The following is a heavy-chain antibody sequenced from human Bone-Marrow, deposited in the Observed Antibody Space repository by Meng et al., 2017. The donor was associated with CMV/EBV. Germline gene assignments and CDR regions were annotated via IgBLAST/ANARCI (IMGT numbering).Heavy chain of an antibody. CDR2: MNPNSGNT. D-gene: IGHD2-2*01. Sequence: ASVKVSCKASGYTFTSYDINWVRQATGQGLEWMGWMNPNSGNTGYAQKFQGRVTMTRNNSISTAYMELSSLRSEDTAVYYCARGPGYCSSTSCPPGYWGQGTLVTVSS. CDR1: GYTFTSYD. V-gene: IGHV1-8*01. J-gene: IGHJ4*02. CDR3: ARGPGYCSSTSCPPGY.